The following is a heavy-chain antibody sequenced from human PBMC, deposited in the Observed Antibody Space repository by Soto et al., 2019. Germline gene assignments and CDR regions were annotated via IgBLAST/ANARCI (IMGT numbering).Heavy chain of an antibody. J-gene: IGHJ3*01. Sequence: GSSVKVSCTASGYTFTSYGITWVRQAPGQGLDWMGWISAYNGNTNYAQKLQGRVTMTTDTSTSTAYMELRSLRSDDTAGYYCATTRPKIVLVPAASDAFDFWGQGTMVTV. CDR2: ISAYNGNT. CDR3: ATTRPKIVLVPAASDAFDF. V-gene: IGHV1-18*04. D-gene: IGHD2-2*01. CDR1: GYTFTSYG.